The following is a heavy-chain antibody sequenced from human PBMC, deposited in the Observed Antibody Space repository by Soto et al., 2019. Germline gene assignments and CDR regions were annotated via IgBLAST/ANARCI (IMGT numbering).Heavy chain of an antibody. Sequence: QVQLVQSGAEVTNPGSSVKVSCKASGGTFSSYAISWVRQAHGQGLEWMGGIIPTFGPANYAQKFQGRITITAYESTSTAYMELSSLRSEDTAVYYCARSDGDYLAPFDYWGQGTLVTVSS. CDR2: IIPTFGPA. CDR1: GGTFSSYA. V-gene: IGHV1-69*01. J-gene: IGHJ4*02. D-gene: IGHD4-17*01. CDR3: ARSDGDYLAPFDY.